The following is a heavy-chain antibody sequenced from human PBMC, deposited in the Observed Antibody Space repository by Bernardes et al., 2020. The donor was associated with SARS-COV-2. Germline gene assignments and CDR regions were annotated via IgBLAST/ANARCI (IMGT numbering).Heavy chain of an antibody. CDR1: GYRFSDYW. D-gene: IGHD4-17*01. CDR3: ARRRYGDFGVDV. J-gene: IGHJ6*02. CDR2: IYPGDSDT. Sequence: GESLKISCQGSGYRFSDYWIGWVRQMPGKGLEWMGIIYPGDSDTKYSPSFQGRVTISADKSVNTAYLQWSSLKASDTAIYYCARRRYGDFGVDVWGQGTTVTVSS. V-gene: IGHV5-51*01.